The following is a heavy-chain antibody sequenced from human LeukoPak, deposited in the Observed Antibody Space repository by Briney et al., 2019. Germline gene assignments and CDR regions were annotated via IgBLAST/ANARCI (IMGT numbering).Heavy chain of an antibody. Sequence: ASVKVSFKASGYTFTSYDINWVRQATGQGLEWMGWMNPNSGNTGYAQKFQGRVTMTRNTSISTAYMELSSLRSEDTAVYYCARSSSAGSGYYLGYWGQGTLVTVSS. J-gene: IGHJ4*02. CDR1: GYTFTSYD. CDR2: MNPNSGNT. CDR3: ARSSSAGSGYYLGY. D-gene: IGHD3-22*01. V-gene: IGHV1-8*01.